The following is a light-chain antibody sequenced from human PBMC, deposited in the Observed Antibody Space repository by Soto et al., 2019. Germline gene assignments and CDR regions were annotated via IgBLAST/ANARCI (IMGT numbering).Light chain of an antibody. Sequence: QSVLTQPPSVSGAPGQTVTISCTGGSSNIGAGYDVHWYQQVPGTAPKLMIYEVRYRPSGVSNRFSGSKSGNTASLTISGLQAEDEAVYYCCSYTRTSNHYVFGSGTKGTVL. CDR2: EVR. CDR3: CSYTRTSNHYV. J-gene: IGLJ1*01. V-gene: IGLV1-40*01. CDR1: SSNIGAGYD.